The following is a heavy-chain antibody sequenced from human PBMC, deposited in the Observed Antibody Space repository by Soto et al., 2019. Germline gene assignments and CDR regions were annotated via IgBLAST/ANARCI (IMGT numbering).Heavy chain of an antibody. D-gene: IGHD3-16*01. J-gene: IGHJ6*03. V-gene: IGHV4-59*01. Sequence: SETLSLTCTVSGGSISSYYWSWIRQPPGKGLEWIGYIYYSGSTNYNPSLKSRVTISVDTSKNQFSLKLSSVTAADTAVYYCARRITYGAYYYYYYMHVWGKGTTVTVSS. CDR1: GGSISSYY. CDR3: ARRITYGAYYYYYYMHV. CDR2: IYYSGST.